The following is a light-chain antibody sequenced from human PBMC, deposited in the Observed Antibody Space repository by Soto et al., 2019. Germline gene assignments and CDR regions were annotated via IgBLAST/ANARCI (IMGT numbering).Light chain of an antibody. CDR2: GGS. Sequence: DIVLTQSPGTLSLSPGERATLSFRASQSVISNHLAWYQQKPGQAPRLLIYGGSSRATGIPARFSGSGSGTDFTLTISSLEPEDFAVYYCQQRSNWPPSITFGQGTRLEI. CDR1: QSVISN. J-gene: IGKJ5*01. CDR3: QQRSNWPPSIT. V-gene: IGKV3-11*01.